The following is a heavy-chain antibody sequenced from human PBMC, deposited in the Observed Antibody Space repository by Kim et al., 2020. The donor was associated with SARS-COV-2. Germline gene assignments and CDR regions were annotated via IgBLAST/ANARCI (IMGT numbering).Heavy chain of an antibody. D-gene: IGHD3-16*01. CDR1: GFTFSTHA. CDR2: ISTSGGNT. J-gene: IGHJ4*02. V-gene: IGHV3-23*01. Sequence: GGSLRLSCAASGFTFSTHAMSWVRQTPGKGLEWVSSISTSGGNTYYADSVKGRFTFSRDNAQNTLYLQITSLSAEDTAIYYCATGAKGAIYYSDYWCQG. CDR3: ATGAKGAIYYSDY.